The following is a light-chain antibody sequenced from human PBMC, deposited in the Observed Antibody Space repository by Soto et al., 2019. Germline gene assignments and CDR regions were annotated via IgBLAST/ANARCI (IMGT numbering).Light chain of an antibody. CDR1: QSISTW. J-gene: IGKJ3*01. Sequence: DIQMTQSPSTLSASVGDRVTITCRASQSISTWLAWYQQRPGKAPKLLIFDASRLESGVPSRFSGSGSGTEFTLTISSLQPGDFATYSCQQYNSDPFTFGPGTKVDIK. V-gene: IGKV1-5*01. CDR2: DAS. CDR3: QQYNSDPFT.